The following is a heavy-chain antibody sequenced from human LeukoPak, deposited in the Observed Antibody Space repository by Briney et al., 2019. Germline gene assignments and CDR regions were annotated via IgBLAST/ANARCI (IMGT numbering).Heavy chain of an antibody. CDR1: GFTFDDYA. CDR3: AKDIAQQLAFDY. V-gene: IGHV3-9*01. Sequence: GGSLRLSCAASGFTFDDYAMHWVRHAPGKGLEWVSGISWNSGSIGYADSVKGRFTISRDNAKNSLYLQMNSLRAEDTALYYCAKDIAQQLAFDYWGQGTLVTVSS. D-gene: IGHD6-13*01. CDR2: ISWNSGSI. J-gene: IGHJ4*02.